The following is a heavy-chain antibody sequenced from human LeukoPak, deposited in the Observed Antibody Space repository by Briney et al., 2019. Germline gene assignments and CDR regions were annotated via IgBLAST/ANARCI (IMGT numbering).Heavy chain of an antibody. V-gene: IGHV4-39*01. CDR3: GRHRTAINKYGPYDAFDI. D-gene: IGHD3-10*01. Sequence: SETLSLTCTVSGVSINSGDYYWGWIRQPPGKGLEWIGTIYYSGRTYYNPPLKSRVTISEDTSKNQFSLRLASVTAADTAIYYCGRHRTAINKYGPYDAFDIWGQGTMVTVSS. J-gene: IGHJ3*02. CDR2: IYYSGRT. CDR1: GVSINSGDYY.